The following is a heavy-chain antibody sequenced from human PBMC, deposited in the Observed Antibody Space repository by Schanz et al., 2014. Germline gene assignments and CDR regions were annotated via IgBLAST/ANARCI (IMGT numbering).Heavy chain of an antibody. Sequence: QVLLVQSGAEVKKPGASVKVSCKASGYTFTDYGVIWVRQAPGQGLEWMGWISTSNGNTNYAQKLQGRVTMTTDTSANTAYMELRSLRSDDTAHYYCVRVPSRDVSFDLWGRGTLVTVSS. CDR3: VRVPSRDVSFDL. V-gene: IGHV1-18*01. CDR2: ISTSNGNT. J-gene: IGHJ2*01. CDR1: GYTFTDYG. D-gene: IGHD3-16*01.